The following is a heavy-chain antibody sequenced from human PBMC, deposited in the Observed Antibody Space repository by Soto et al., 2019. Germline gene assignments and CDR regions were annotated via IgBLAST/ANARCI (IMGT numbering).Heavy chain of an antibody. V-gene: IGHV4-31*03. CDR2: IYYSGST. Sequence: QVQLQESGPGLVKPSQTLSLTCTVSGGSISSGGYYWSLIRQHPGKGLEWIGYIYYSGSTYYNPSLKSRVTIQVDTSKNQFSLKLSSVTAADMAVYYCARDSRYTYGLYYYYYGMDVWGQGTTVTVSS. CDR1: GGSISSGGYY. D-gene: IGHD5-18*01. CDR3: ARDSRYTYGLYYYYYGMDV. J-gene: IGHJ6*02.